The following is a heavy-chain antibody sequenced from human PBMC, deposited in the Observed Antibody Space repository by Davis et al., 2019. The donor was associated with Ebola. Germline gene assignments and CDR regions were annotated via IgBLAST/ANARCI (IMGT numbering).Heavy chain of an antibody. CDR1: GYTFSNYG. CDR3: ARSAIAYCSGGSCYFDY. J-gene: IGHJ4*02. Sequence: AASVKVSCKASGYTFSNYGISWVRQAPGQGLEWMGWISAYNGNTNYAQKLQGRVTMTTDTSTSTAYMELRSLRSDDTAVYFCARSAIAYCSGGSCYFDYWGQGTLVTVSS. V-gene: IGHV1-18*01. CDR2: ISAYNGNT. D-gene: IGHD2-15*01.